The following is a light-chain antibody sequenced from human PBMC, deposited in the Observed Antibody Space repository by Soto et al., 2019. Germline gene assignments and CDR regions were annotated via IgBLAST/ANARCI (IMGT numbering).Light chain of an antibody. CDR3: HQYDSWT. J-gene: IGKJ1*01. Sequence: IVLTQSPGTLSLSPGERATLSCRASQSVSSAYLAWYQQKPGQAPRLLIYNVSRRATGIPDRFSGSGSGTHFTLTISRLEPEDFAVYYCHQYDSWTFGQGTKVDIK. CDR2: NVS. CDR1: QSVSSAY. V-gene: IGKV3-20*01.